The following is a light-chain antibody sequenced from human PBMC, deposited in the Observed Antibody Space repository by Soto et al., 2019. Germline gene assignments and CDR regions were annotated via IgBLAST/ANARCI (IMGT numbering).Light chain of an antibody. Sequence: EIVMTQSPATLSVSPGERATLSCRARQSVYNNLAWYQQKPGQAPRLLIYHASTRATGIPARFSGSGSGTEFTLTISSLQSEDFAIYYCQQYDKWPLTFGGGTKVEIK. V-gene: IGKV3-15*01. CDR1: QSVYNN. CDR3: QQYDKWPLT. CDR2: HAS. J-gene: IGKJ4*01.